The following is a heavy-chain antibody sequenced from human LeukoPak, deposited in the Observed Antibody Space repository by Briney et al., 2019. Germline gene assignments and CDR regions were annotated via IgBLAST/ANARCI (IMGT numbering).Heavy chain of an antibody. Sequence: PSETLSLTCAVYGGSFSGYYWSWIRQPPGKGLEWIGEINHSGSTNYNPSLKSRVTISLDTSKNQFSLKLTSMTAADTAVYFCARDNVVVATSGIDYWGQGTLVTVSS. CDR3: ARDNVVVATSGIDY. D-gene: IGHD2-15*01. CDR2: INHSGST. J-gene: IGHJ4*02. V-gene: IGHV4-34*01. CDR1: GGSFSGYY.